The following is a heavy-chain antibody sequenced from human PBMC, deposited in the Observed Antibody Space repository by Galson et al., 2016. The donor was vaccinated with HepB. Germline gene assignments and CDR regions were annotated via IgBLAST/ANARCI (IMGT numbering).Heavy chain of an antibody. CDR3: ARDGGNAPIDN. CDR2: IDRSTSAV. J-gene: IGHJ4*01. CDR1: GFTFSRYS. Sequence: LRLSCAVSGFTFSRYSMSWVRQAPGKGLEWPSYIDRSTSAVYYADSVRGRFTISRDNAKNSLYLQMNSLRAEDTAVYYCARDGGNAPIDNWGQGTLVTVSS. V-gene: IGHV3-48*04. D-gene: IGHD4-23*01.